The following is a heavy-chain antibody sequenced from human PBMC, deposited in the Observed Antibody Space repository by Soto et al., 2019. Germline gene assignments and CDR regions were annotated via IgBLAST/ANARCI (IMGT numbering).Heavy chain of an antibody. J-gene: IGHJ4*02. Sequence: EVQLVESGGGLVQPGGSLRLSCAGSGFTSSSDWMHWVRQDPGKGLVWVSRLNKDGTIANYADAVKGRFTISRDNAKNTLFLQMNSLTAEDTGLYYCARGPFGWYGFDYWGQGTVVTVSS. V-gene: IGHV3-74*01. CDR3: ARGPFGWYGFDY. CDR2: LNKDGTIA. D-gene: IGHD6-19*01. CDR1: GFTSSSDW.